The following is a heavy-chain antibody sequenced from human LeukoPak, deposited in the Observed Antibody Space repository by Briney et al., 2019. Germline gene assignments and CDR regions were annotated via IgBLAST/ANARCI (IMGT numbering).Heavy chain of an antibody. Sequence: GGSLRLSCAASGFSFSNYWFHWVRQAPGEGLVWVSRTNEHGTIINYADSVKGRFTISRDNAKNTPYLQMNSLRTEDSALYYCVVDLSGSADYWGQGTLVTVSS. CDR1: GFSFSNYW. D-gene: IGHD3-10*01. V-gene: IGHV3-74*01. CDR3: VVDLSGSADY. CDR2: TNEHGTII. J-gene: IGHJ4*02.